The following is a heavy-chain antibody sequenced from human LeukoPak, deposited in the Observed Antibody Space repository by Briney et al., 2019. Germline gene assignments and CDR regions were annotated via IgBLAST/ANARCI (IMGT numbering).Heavy chain of an antibody. CDR1: GYTFTDYY. J-gene: IGHJ4*02. D-gene: IGHD1-26*01. CDR2: INPNSGGT. V-gene: IGHV1-2*02. CDR3: AREGPIVGATHLVDY. Sequence: ASVKVSCKASGYTFTDYYMHWVRQAPGQGLEWMGWINPNSGGTSYAQKFQGRFTMTRDTSISTAYMELSRLRSDDTAVYYCAREGPIVGATHLVDYWGQGTLVTVSS.